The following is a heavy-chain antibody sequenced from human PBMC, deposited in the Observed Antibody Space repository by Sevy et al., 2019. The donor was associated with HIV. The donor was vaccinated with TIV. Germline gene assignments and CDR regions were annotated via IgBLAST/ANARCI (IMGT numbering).Heavy chain of an antibody. Sequence: GGSLRLSCGASGFTFSNAWMTWVRQAPGKGLEWVGRIKSKSEGGTTDYAAPVKGRFTISRDDSKNTLYLQMNSLKSDDTAGYFCTNNRGYCFYGVWGEDFDSWGQGTLVTVSS. CDR3: TNNRGYCFYGVWGEDFDS. CDR2: IKSKSEGGTT. CDR1: GFTFSNAW. V-gene: IGHV3-15*01. J-gene: IGHJ4*02. D-gene: IGHD2-8*01.